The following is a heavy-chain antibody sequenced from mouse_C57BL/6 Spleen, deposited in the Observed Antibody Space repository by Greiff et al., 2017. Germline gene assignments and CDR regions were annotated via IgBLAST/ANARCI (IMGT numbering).Heavy chain of an antibody. V-gene: IGHV1-53*01. CDR2: INPSNGGT. CDR1: GYTFTSYW. D-gene: IGHD1-1*01. J-gene: IGHJ2*01. CDR3: AREENYYGSSYDGDY. Sequence: QVQLKQPGTELVKPGASVKLSCKASGYTFTSYWMHWVKQRPGQGLEWIGNINPSNGGTNYNEKFKSKATLTVDKSSSTAYMQLSSLTSEDSAVYYCAREENYYGSSYDGDYWGQGTTLTVSS.